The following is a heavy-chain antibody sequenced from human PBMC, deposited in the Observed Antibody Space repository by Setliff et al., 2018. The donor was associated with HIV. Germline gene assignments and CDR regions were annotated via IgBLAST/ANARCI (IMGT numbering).Heavy chain of an antibody. D-gene: IGHD2-15*01. CDR1: GGFIKNSNYY. CDR3: ARSSLHCGGGSCYLTWFDP. CDR2: IYYSGST. Sequence: PSETLSLTCTVYGGFIKNSNYYWGWIRQPPGKGLEWIGYIYYSGSTNYNPSLKSRLTISVDTSKNQVSLKLNSVTAADTAVYYCARSSLHCGGGSCYLTWFDPWGQGTLVTVSS. J-gene: IGHJ5*02. V-gene: IGHV4-61*05.